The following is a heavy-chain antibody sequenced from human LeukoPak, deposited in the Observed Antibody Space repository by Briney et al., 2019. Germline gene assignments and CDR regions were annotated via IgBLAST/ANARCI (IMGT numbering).Heavy chain of an antibody. J-gene: IGHJ4*02. CDR1: GYSLTSFW. CDR2: IYPRDSDT. Sequence: NPGESLKISCKASGYSLTSFWIAWVRQMPGKGLEWMGVIYPRDSDTRYSPSFQGQVTISADKSISTAYLQWTSLKASDTALYYCARRDGSGWYAIDYWGQGTLVTVSS. CDR3: ARRDGSGWYAIDY. D-gene: IGHD6-19*01. V-gene: IGHV5-51*01.